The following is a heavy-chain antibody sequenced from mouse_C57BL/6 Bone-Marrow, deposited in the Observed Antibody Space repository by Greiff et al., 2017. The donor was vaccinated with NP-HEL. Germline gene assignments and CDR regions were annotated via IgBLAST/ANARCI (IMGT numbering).Heavy chain of an antibody. CDR2: INPGSGGT. D-gene: IGHD3-3*01. V-gene: IGHV1-54*01. Sequence: VKLMESGAELVRPGTSVKVSCKASGYAFTNYLIEWVKQRPGQGLEWIGVINPGSGGTNYNEKFKGKATLTADKSSSTAYMQLSSLTSEDSAVYFCARKGEPWYFDVWGTGTTVTVSS. J-gene: IGHJ1*03. CDR3: ARKGEPWYFDV. CDR1: GYAFTNYL.